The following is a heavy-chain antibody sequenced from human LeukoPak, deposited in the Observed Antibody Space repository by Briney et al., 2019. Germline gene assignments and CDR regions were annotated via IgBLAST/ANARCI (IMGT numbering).Heavy chain of an antibody. Sequence: GGSLRLSCAASGFAFSSYAMSWVRQAPGKGLEWVSAISGSGGSTYYADSVKGRFTISRDNSKNTLYLQMNSLRAEDTAVYYCAKLRSGNDAFDIWGQGTMVTVSS. J-gene: IGHJ3*02. CDR1: GFAFSSYA. CDR3: AKLRSGNDAFDI. V-gene: IGHV3-23*01. D-gene: IGHD3-3*01. CDR2: ISGSGGST.